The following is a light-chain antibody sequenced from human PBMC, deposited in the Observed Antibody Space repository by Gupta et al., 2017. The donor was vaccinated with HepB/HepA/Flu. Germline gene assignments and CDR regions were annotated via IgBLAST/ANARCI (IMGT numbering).Light chain of an antibody. V-gene: IGLV1-51*02. J-gene: IGLJ3*02. CDR2: ENN. CDR1: SSIIGNNY. Sequence: QSVLTQPPSVSAAPGQKVIISCSGSSSIIGNNYVSWYQQVPGTAPKLLIYENNKRPSGIPDRFSGSKSGTSATLGITGLQTGDEADYYCGTWDSSLSDWVFGGGTKVTVL. CDR3: GTWDSSLSDWV.